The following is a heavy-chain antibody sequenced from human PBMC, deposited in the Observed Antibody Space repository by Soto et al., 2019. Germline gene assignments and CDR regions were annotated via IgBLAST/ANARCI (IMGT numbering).Heavy chain of an antibody. Sequence: QVQLQESGPGLVKPSETLSVTCSVSGGSIRDYYWSWIRQPAGKGLEWIGRRYFSGSTQYNPSLKGRVTMSADTSVKQFSLTLMSVTAADTATYSCARMYNSGFYRPEGDYYFYGMDVWGQGTTVTVSS. CDR2: RYFSGST. V-gene: IGHV4-4*07. CDR3: ARMYNSGFYRPEGDYYFYGMDV. D-gene: IGHD5-12*01. CDR1: GGSIRDYY. J-gene: IGHJ6*02.